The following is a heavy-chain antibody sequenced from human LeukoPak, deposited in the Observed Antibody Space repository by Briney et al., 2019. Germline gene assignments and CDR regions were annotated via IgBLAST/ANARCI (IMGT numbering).Heavy chain of an antibody. J-gene: IGHJ5*02. D-gene: IGHD6-19*01. Sequence: SETLSLTCTISGGSISSYYWSWIRQPPGKGLEWIGYIYYTGSTNHNPSLKSRVTISIDTSRNQFSMNLNSVTAADTAVYYCAKGAGPPWFDPWGQGTLVTVSS. CDR2: IYYTGST. CDR1: GGSISSYY. CDR3: AKGAGPPWFDP. V-gene: IGHV4-59*08.